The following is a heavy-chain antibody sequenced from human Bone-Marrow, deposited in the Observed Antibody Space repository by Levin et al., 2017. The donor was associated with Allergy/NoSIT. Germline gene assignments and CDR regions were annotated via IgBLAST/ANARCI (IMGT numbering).Heavy chain of an antibody. V-gene: IGHV3-7*01. CDR2: IKQDGSEK. J-gene: IGHJ6*02. CDR3: AREMVPAATNYYYYYYGMDV. D-gene: IGHD2-2*01. Sequence: PGGSLRLSCAASGFTFSSYWMSWVRQAPGKGLEWVANIKQDGSEKYYVDSVKGRFTISRDNAKNSLYLQMNSLRAEDTAVYYCAREMVPAATNYYYYYYGMDVWGQGTTVTVSS. CDR1: GFTFSSYW.